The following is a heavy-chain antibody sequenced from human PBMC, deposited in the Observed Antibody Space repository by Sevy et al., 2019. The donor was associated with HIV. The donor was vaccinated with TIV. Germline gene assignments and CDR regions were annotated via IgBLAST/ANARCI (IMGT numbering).Heavy chain of an antibody. CDR1: GFTFSDYY. Sequence: GGSLRLSCAASGFTFSDYYMSWIRQAPGKGLEWVSYISSSGSTIYYAHSVKGRFTISRDNAKNSLYLQMNSLRAEDTAVYYCARVRDYYDSSGHTGAGYYYGMDVWGQGTTVTVSS. D-gene: IGHD3-22*01. J-gene: IGHJ6*02. CDR3: ARVRDYYDSSGHTGAGYYYGMDV. CDR2: ISSSGSTI. V-gene: IGHV3-11*01.